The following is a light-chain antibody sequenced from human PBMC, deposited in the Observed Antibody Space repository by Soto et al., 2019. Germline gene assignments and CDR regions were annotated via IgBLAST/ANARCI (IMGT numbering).Light chain of an antibody. V-gene: IGLV2-14*01. Sequence: QSVLTQPASVSGSPGQSIPISCTETSSDVGGYNYVSWYQQHPGKAPKLMIYDVSNRPSGVSNRFSGSKSGNTASLTISGLQAEDEADYYCSSYTSSSTLVFGTGTKATVL. J-gene: IGLJ1*01. CDR2: DVS. CDR1: SSDVGGYNY. CDR3: SSYTSSSTLV.